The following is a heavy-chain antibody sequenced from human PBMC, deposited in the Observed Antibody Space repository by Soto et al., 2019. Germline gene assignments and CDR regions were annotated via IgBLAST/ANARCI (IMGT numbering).Heavy chain of an antibody. CDR2: ISGSGGST. J-gene: IGHJ4*02. Sequence: EVQLLESGGGLVQPGGSLRLSCAASGFTFSSYAMSRVRQAPGKGLEWVSAISGSGGSTYYADSVKGRFTISRDNSKNTLKLQMNSLRAEDTAVYYCAKDLGRRQWLVPKAPKFDYWGQGTLVTVSS. D-gene: IGHD6-19*01. CDR1: GFTFSSYA. CDR3: AKDLGRRQWLVPKAPKFDY. V-gene: IGHV3-23*01.